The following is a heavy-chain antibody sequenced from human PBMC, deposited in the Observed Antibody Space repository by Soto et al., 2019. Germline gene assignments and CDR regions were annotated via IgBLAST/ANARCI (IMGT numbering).Heavy chain of an antibody. CDR3: ARHRIKVGASTPDAFDI. Sequence: SETLSLTCTVSGGSVSSGSYYWSWIRQPPGKGLEWIGYIYYSGSTYYNPSLKSRVTISVDTSKNQFSLKLSSVTAADTAVYYCARHRIKVGASTPDAFDIWGQGTMVTVSS. CDR1: GGSVSSGSYY. V-gene: IGHV4-39*01. D-gene: IGHD1-26*01. CDR2: IYYSGST. J-gene: IGHJ3*02.